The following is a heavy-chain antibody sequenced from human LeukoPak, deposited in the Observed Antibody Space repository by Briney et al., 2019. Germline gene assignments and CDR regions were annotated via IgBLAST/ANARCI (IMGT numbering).Heavy chain of an antibody. CDR3: ARRVHSSSWSSYSDY. CDR2: IHYSGST. V-gene: IGHV4-59*01. Sequence: KPSETLSLTCTVSGGSINSYYWSWIRQPPGRGLEWIGSIHYSGSTSYNPSLRSRVTISVDKSKNQFFLKLSSVTATDTAVYYCARRVHSSSWSSYSDYWGQETLVTVSS. J-gene: IGHJ4*02. CDR1: GGSINSYY. D-gene: IGHD6-13*01.